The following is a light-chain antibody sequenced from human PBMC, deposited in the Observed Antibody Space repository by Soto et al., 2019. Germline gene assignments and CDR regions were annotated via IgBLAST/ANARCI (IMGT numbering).Light chain of an antibody. J-gene: IGKJ1*01. CDR2: DAS. CDR1: QSISSW. V-gene: IGKV1-5*01. Sequence: DIQMTQSPSTLSASVGDRVTITCRASQSISSWLAWYQQKPGKAPKLLIYDASSLESGVPSRFSGSGSGTEFTLTISSLQPDDFAPYYCQQYNSYSLTFGQGTNVEIK. CDR3: QQYNSYSLT.